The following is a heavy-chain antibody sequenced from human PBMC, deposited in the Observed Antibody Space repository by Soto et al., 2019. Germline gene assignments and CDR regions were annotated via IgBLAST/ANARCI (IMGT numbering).Heavy chain of an antibody. CDR1: GYSFTSYG. J-gene: IGHJ4*02. Sequence: ASVKVSCKASGYSFTSYGISWVRQAPGQGLEWMGIINPSGGSTSYAQKFQGRVTMTRDKSTSTVYMELSSLRSEDTAVYYCAREQQLVLSPHFDYWGQGTLVTVS. V-gene: IGHV1-46*03. D-gene: IGHD6-13*01. CDR3: AREQQLVLSPHFDY. CDR2: INPSGGST.